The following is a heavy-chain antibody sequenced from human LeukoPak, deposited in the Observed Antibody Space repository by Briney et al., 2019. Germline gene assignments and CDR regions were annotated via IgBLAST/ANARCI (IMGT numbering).Heavy chain of an antibody. Sequence: GGSLRLSCAASGFTFNSYAMSWVRQAPGRGLEWVSTIGANEITNYGDSVEGRFTISRDNSKSTLYLQMNSLRAEDTAVYYCAKDAPGAGGFDYWGQGTLVTVSS. V-gene: IGHV3-23*01. D-gene: IGHD6-19*01. CDR1: GFTFNSYA. CDR3: AKDAPGAGGFDY. CDR2: IGANEIT. J-gene: IGHJ4*02.